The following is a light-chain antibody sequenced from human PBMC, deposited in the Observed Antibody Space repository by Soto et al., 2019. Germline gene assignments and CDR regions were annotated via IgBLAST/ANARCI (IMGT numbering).Light chain of an antibody. V-gene: IGKV3-15*01. J-gene: IGKJ1*01. CDR1: QSVSTN. CDR2: GAS. Sequence: EIVMTQSPATLSVSPGEGATLSCRASQSVSTNVAWYQQKPGQAPRLLIYGASARATGIPARFGGSGSGTEFTLTISSLQSEDFAVYYCQRYSDWPPAGTFGQGTKVEIK. CDR3: QRYSDWPPAGT.